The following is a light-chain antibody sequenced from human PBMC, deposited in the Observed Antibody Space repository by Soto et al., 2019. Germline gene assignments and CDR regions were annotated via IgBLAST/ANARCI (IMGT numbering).Light chain of an antibody. Sequence: DIQMTQSPSTLSASVGDRVTITCRASQSISSWLAWYQQKPGKAPKLLIYKASSLESGVPSRFSGSGSGTEFTLTISSRQLDDFGPYYCQQDNSYSGTFGQGTKVEIK. CDR2: KAS. V-gene: IGKV1-5*03. CDR1: QSISSW. CDR3: QQDNSYSGT. J-gene: IGKJ1*01.